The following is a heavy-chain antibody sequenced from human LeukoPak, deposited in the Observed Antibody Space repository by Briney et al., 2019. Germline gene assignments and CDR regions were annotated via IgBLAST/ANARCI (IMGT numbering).Heavy chain of an antibody. Sequence: PGGSLRLSCATSGFTFSTFWMHWVRQAPGKGLVWVSRINHDGSSTNYADSVKGRFTISRDNTKNTLYLQMNSLRAEDTAVYYCAEGPYSGFSWGQGTLVTVSS. D-gene: IGHD1-26*01. V-gene: IGHV3-74*01. CDR1: GFTFSTFW. J-gene: IGHJ5*02. CDR2: INHDGSST. CDR3: AEGPYSGFS.